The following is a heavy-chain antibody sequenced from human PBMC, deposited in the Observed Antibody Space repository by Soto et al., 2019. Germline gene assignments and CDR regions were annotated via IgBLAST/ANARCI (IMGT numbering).Heavy chain of an antibody. CDR3: ARGYYYDRSGYYSGYYYYGMDV. V-gene: IGHV1-18*01. CDR2: ISAYNGNT. CDR1: GYTFTSYG. Sequence: QVQLVQSGAEVKKPGASVKVSCKASGYTFTSYGISWVRQAPGQGIEWMGWISAYNGNTNYAQKLQGRVTMTTDTSTSTAYMELRSLRSDDTAVYYCARGYYYDRSGYYSGYYYYGMDVWGQGTTVTVSS. J-gene: IGHJ6*02. D-gene: IGHD3-22*01.